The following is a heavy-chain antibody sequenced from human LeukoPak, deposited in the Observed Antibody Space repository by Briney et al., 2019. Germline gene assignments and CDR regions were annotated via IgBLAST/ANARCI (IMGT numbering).Heavy chain of an antibody. V-gene: IGHV3-30*03. CDR2: ISSDGSNK. CDR3: RAATRYLDYYYDY. D-gene: IGHD3-22*01. Sequence: GRSLRLSCAASRFTFSTFGMHWVRQAPGKGLEWVAVISSDGSNKYYADSVRGRFTISRDNSKDTLCLQMSSLRIEDTAVYYCRAATRYLDYYYDYWGQGTLVTVSS. J-gene: IGHJ4*02. CDR1: RFTFSTFG.